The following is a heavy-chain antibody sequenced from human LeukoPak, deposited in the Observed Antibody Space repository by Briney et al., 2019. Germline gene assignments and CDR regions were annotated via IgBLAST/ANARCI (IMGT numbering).Heavy chain of an antibody. V-gene: IGHV4-31*03. CDR3: ARELAVAGKGGDY. CDR2: IYYSGST. Sequence: SETLSLTCTVSGGSISDAAYYWSWIRQHPGEGLEWIGYIYYSGSTYYNPSLKSRVTISVDTSKNQFSLKLSSVTAADTAVYYCARELAVAGKGGDYWGQGTLVTVSS. J-gene: IGHJ4*02. CDR1: GGSISDAAYY. D-gene: IGHD6-19*01.